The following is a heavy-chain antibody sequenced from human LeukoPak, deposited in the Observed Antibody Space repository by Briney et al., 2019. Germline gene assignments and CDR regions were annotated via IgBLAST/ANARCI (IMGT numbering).Heavy chain of an antibody. CDR1: GFTFDDYA. Sequence: GGSLRLSCAASGFTFDDYAMDWVRQAPGKGLEWLSGTNRNSGDIGYADSVRGRFTFSRDNAKNSLYLQMNSLRVEDTALYYCAKGRGYSYGDGLDYWGQGTVVTVTS. D-gene: IGHD5-18*01. V-gene: IGHV3-9*01. J-gene: IGHJ4*02. CDR3: AKGRGYSYGDGLDY. CDR2: TNRNSGDI.